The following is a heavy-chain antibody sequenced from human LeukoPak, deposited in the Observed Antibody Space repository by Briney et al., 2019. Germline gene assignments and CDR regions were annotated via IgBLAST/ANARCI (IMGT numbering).Heavy chain of an antibody. D-gene: IGHD3-10*01. CDR2: ISSSSSYI. CDR3: ATRYASGPIADY. CDR1: GFTFSSYS. J-gene: IGHJ4*02. V-gene: IGHV3-21*04. Sequence: GGPLRLSCAASGFTFSSYSMNWVRQSPGKGLEWVSSISSSSSYIYYADSVKARFTISRHNAKHSLYLQMHSLRAEDTALYYCATRYASGPIADYWGQGTLVTVSS.